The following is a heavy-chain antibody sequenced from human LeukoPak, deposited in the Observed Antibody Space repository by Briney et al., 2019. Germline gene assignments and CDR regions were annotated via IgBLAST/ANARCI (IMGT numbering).Heavy chain of an antibody. Sequence: GESLQISCQGSGSTFTSYWSGWVRQLPGKGLEWMGIIYPGESDTRYSPSFQGEVTISADKSMSTASLQSSSLKTSDTAMYYCARLSFVVPAAPRAGAFDIWGQGAMVTVSS. CDR1: GSTFTSYW. V-gene: IGHV5-51*01. CDR2: IYPGESDT. J-gene: IGHJ3*02. D-gene: IGHD2-2*01. CDR3: ARLSFVVPAAPRAGAFDI.